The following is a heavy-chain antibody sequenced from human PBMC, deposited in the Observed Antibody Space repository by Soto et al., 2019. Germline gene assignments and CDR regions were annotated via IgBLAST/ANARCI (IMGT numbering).Heavy chain of an antibody. D-gene: IGHD3-9*01. Sequence: ASVKVSCNASGYTFTGYYMHWVRQAPGQGLEWMGWINPNSGGTKYAQKFQGRVTMTRDTSISTAYMELSRLRSDDTAVYYCARGNVLLYFDWLFHDWGQGTLVTVSS. CDR2: INPNSGGT. V-gene: IGHV1-2*02. CDR1: GYTFTGYY. J-gene: IGHJ4*02. CDR3: ARGNVLLYFDWLFHD.